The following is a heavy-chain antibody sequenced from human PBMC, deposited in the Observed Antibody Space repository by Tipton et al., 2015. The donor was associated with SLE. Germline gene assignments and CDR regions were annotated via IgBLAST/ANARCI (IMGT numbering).Heavy chain of an antibody. J-gene: IGHJ4*02. CDR1: GGSFSGYY. Sequence: TLSLTCAVYGGSFSGYYWSWIRQPPGKGLEWIGEINHSGSTNYNPSLKSRVTISIDTSKNQFSLKVSSVTAADTAVYYCARGRYCSSTSCSYYCDYWGQGTLVTVSS. V-gene: IGHV4-34*01. CDR2: INHSGST. CDR3: ARGRYCSSTSCSYYCDY. D-gene: IGHD2-2*01.